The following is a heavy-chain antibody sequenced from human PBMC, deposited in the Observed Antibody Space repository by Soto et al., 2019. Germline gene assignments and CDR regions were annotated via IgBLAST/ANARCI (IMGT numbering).Heavy chain of an antibody. CDR3: ARRRGSPNYSYYAMDV. CDR1: GGSISSGSYY. Sequence: SETLSLTCNVSGGSISSGSYYWSWIRHYPGKGLEWIGHIYYAGSTFYSPSLKSRVTLSLVTSNNQFSLELTSVTAADTAVYYCARRRGSPNYSYYAMDVWGQGTTVTVSS. V-gene: IGHV4-31*03. D-gene: IGHD3-16*01. CDR2: IYYAGST. J-gene: IGHJ6*02.